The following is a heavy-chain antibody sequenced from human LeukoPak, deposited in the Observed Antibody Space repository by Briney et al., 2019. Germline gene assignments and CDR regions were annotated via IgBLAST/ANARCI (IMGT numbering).Heavy chain of an antibody. Sequence: GGSLGLSCAASEFTFSSYAMSWVRQAPGKGLEWVSSISSSSSCIYYADSVKGRFTISRDNAKNSLYLQMNSLRAEDTAVYYCARAFSGYDSWGQGTLVTVSS. J-gene: IGHJ5*02. CDR2: ISSSSSCI. D-gene: IGHD5-12*01. CDR1: EFTFSSYA. V-gene: IGHV3-21*01. CDR3: ARAFSGYDS.